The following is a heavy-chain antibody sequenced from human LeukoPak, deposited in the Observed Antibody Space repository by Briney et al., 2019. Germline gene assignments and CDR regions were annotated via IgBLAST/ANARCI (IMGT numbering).Heavy chain of an antibody. J-gene: IGHJ4*02. CDR1: GFTFSGAW. CDR2: IREDGTEK. V-gene: IGHV3-7*01. CDR3: ARHVGISF. Sequence: PGGSLTLSCTASGFTFSGAWMTWVRPAPGKGLEWVANIREDGTEKNHVDSVKGRFTISRDNAKNSLFLQMCILRDDDTAIYYCARHVGISFWGQGTLVTVSS. D-gene: IGHD7-27*01.